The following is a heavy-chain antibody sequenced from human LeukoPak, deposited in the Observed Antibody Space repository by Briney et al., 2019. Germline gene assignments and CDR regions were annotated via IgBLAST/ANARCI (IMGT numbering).Heavy chain of an antibody. Sequence: GGSLGLSCAASGFTFRSYWMHWVRQTPGKGLVWVSHINNDGSDTSYADSVKGRFTITRDNAKNTLFLQMNSLRAEDTAVYYCARDGILGSHDCWGQGTLVTVSS. CDR1: GFTFRSYW. D-gene: IGHD2-15*01. CDR3: ARDGILGSHDC. V-gene: IGHV3-74*01. J-gene: IGHJ4*02. CDR2: INNDGSDT.